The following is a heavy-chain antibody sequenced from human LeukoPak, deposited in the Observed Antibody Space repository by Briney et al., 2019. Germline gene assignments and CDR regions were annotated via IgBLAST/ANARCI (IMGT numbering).Heavy chain of an antibody. CDR2: INPNSGGT. D-gene: IGHD2-2*01. V-gene: IGHV1-2*02. CDR3: ANLGYCSSTSCSLGYYYYYMDV. J-gene: IGHJ6*03. Sequence: ASVKVSCKASGYTFTGYYMHWVRQAPGQGLEWMGWINPNSGGTNYAQKFQGRVTMTRDTSISTAYMELSRLRSDDTAVYYCANLGYCSSTSCSLGYYYYYMDVWGKGTTVTASS. CDR1: GYTFTGYY.